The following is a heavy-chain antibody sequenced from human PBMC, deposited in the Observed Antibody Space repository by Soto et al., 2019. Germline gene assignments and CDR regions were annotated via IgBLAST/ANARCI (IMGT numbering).Heavy chain of an antibody. CDR2: ISSRGTTI. J-gene: IGHJ6*02. V-gene: IGHV3-48*02. CDR1: GFSSSSYA. CDR3: VRQGFCSGASCNHYFYYYAMDV. D-gene: IGHD2-15*01. Sequence: DVQLVETGGGLVQPGGSLRLSCAVSGFSSSSYAMNWVRRAPGKGLEWVSFISSRGTTIYYADSVEGRFTISRDNAQNSLSLQMDSLRDEDTAVYYCVRQGFCSGASCNHYFYYYAMDVWGQGTTVIVSS.